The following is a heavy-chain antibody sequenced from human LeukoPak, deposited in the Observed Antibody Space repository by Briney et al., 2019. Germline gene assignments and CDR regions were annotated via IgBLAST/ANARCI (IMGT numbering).Heavy chain of an antibody. D-gene: IGHD3-10*01. CDR1: GYTFTDYY. V-gene: IGHV1-2*02. J-gene: IGHJ6*02. CDR3: ARATEGAIIVVRGVIIHYDMDV. CDR2: INPHSGGT. Sequence: ASVKVSCKTSGYTFTDYYMHWVRQAPGQGLEWMGWINPHSGGTHYAQKFQGRVTMTRDTSISTAYMELNRLKSDDTAAYYCARATEGAIIVVRGVIIHYDMDVWGQGTPVTVSS.